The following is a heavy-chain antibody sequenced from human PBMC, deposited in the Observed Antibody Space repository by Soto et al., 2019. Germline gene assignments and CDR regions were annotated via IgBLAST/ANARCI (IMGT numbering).Heavy chain of an antibody. J-gene: IGHJ3*02. V-gene: IGHV4-34*01. CDR1: GGSFSNFY. Sequence: SETLSLTCAAYGGSFSNFYWSWIRQSPEKGLEWIGEIHPSGSANYNPSLKSRVTISADKSKNQVSLKLSSVTAADTAVYYCARDNLVGHSYGNQIHALDNWGQGTKVTVSS. CDR3: ARDNLVGHSYGNQIHALDN. CDR2: IHPSGSA. D-gene: IGHD5-18*01.